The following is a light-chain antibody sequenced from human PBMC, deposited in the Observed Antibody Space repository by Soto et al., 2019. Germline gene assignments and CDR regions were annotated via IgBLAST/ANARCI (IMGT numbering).Light chain of an antibody. CDR3: QHYGTSPPLYT. CDR1: QSVSSTY. Sequence: EIVLTQSPGTLSLSPGERATLSCRASQSVSSTYLAWYQQRPGQAPRLLIYGASSRATGIPDRLSGSGSGTDFTLIISRLEPEDFAAYYCQHYGTSPPLYTFGQGTKLEI. J-gene: IGKJ2*01. V-gene: IGKV3-20*01. CDR2: GAS.